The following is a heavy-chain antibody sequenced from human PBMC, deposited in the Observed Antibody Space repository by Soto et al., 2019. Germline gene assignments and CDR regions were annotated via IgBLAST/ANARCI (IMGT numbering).Heavy chain of an antibody. D-gene: IGHD2-15*01. CDR3: ASWNHPGYCSGGSCYATYYYGMDV. CDR2: IIPIFGTA. V-gene: IGHV1-69*01. J-gene: IGHJ6*02. CDR1: GGTFSSYA. Sequence: QVQLVQSGAEVKKPGSSVKVSCKASGGTFSSYAISWVRQAPGQGLEWMGGIIPIFGTANYAQKFQGRVTITADESTSTAYMELSSLRSEDTAVYYCASWNHPGYCSGGSCYATYYYGMDVWDQGTTVTVSS.